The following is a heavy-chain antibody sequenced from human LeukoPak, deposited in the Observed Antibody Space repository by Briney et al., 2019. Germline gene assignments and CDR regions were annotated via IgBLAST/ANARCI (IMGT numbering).Heavy chain of an antibody. CDR1: GYTFTSYG. Sequence: ASVKVSCKASGYTFTSYGISWVRQAPGQGLEWMGWISAYNGNTNYAQKLQGRVTMTTDTSTSTAYMELRSLRSDDTAVYYCARDPAGRGIMATPPSYWGQGTLVTVFS. CDR3: ARDPAGRGIMATPPSY. V-gene: IGHV1-18*01. CDR2: ISAYNGNT. D-gene: IGHD5-12*01. J-gene: IGHJ4*02.